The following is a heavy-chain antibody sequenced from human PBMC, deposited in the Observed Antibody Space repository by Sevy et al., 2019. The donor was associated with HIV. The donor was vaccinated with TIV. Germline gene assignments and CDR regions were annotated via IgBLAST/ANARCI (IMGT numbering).Heavy chain of an antibody. J-gene: IGHJ2*01. CDR1: GFTFSCCA. CDR3: AKRGNYDSRYWYFDL. Sequence: GGSLRLSCEASGFTFSCCAMTWVRQTPGKGLEGASTIGGSGTSTFYADSVRGRFIISRDNSKNTLFLQMNSLRAEDTAVYFCAKRGNYDSRYWYFDLWGRGTLVTVSS. V-gene: IGHV3-23*01. D-gene: IGHD3-22*01. CDR2: IGGSGTST.